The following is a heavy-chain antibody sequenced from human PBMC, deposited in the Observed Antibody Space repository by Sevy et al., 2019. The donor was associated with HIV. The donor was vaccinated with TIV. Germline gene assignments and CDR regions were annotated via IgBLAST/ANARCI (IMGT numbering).Heavy chain of an antibody. CDR2: ISRTGTTI. V-gene: IGHV3-11*01. CDR1: GFTFSDYY. CDR3: AREGSLRYFDL. D-gene: IGHD3-10*01. J-gene: IGHJ2*01. Sequence: GGSLRLSCAASGFTFSDYYMNWIRQSPRRGLEWVSYISRTGTTIYYADSVKGRFTISRDNAKNSLYLQMNSLRAEDTAVYYCAREGSLRYFDLWGRRTLVTVSS.